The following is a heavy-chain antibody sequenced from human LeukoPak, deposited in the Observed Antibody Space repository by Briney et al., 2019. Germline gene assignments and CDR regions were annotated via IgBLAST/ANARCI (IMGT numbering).Heavy chain of an antibody. CDR2: MYSGGNT. V-gene: IGHV3-53*01. J-gene: IGHJ4*02. Sequence: GGSLRLSCAASGITVSSNYMSWVRQAPGKGLEWVSVMYSGGNTYYADSVKGRFTISRDKSKNTLYLQMNSLRAEDTAVYYCARGIGSTVFFDHWGPGTLVTVSS. CDR1: GITVSSNY. CDR3: ARGIGSTVFFDH. D-gene: IGHD4-11*01.